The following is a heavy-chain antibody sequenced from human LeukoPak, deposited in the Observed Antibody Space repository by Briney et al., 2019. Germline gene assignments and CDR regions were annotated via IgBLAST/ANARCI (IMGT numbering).Heavy chain of an antibody. CDR2: INHSGST. V-gene: IGHV4-4*02. D-gene: IGHD6-19*01. Sequence: SETLSPTCAVSGGSISSSNWWSWVRQPPGKGLEWIGEINHSGSTNYNPSLKSRVTISVDKSKNQFSLKLSSVTAADTAVYYCARDLTVAATGDYWGQGTLVTVSS. CDR1: GGSISSSNW. J-gene: IGHJ4*02. CDR3: ARDLTVAATGDY.